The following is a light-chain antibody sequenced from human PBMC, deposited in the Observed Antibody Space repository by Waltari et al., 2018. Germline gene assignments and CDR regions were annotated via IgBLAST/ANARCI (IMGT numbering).Light chain of an antibody. V-gene: IGLV1-51*01. CDR3: GAWDSSLSAGV. CDR2: DSN. Sequence: QSVLTQPPSVSAAPGQKVTISCSGNSSNIGKNYVSWYQQFPGTAPKLLIYDSNKLPSGIPDRFSGSGSGTSATLGITGLQTGDEADYYCGAWDSSLSAGVFGGGTKLTVL. J-gene: IGLJ2*01. CDR1: SSNIGKNY.